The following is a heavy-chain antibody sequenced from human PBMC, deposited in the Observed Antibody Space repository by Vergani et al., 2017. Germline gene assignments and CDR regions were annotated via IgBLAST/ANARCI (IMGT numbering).Heavy chain of an antibody. Sequence: QVHLQESGPGLVRPSQTLSLTCTVSGGSISSGSYYWSWFRQPAGKGLEWIGRFYTGGGTSYNPSLKSRVTFSVDTSKNQFSLQLSSVTAADTAVYYCARDPLYRTTGTFLLLEIDVWGQGTTVTVSS. CDR3: ARDPLYRTTGTFLLLEIDV. D-gene: IGHD1-14*01. J-gene: IGHJ6*02. CDR2: FYTGGGT. V-gene: IGHV4-61*02. CDR1: GGSISSGSYY.